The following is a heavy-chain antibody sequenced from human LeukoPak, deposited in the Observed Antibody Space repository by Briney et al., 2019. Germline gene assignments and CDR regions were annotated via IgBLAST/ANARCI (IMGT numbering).Heavy chain of an antibody. CDR3: ARGGRRRDGYKRYDY. Sequence: SETLSLTCTVSGGSISSYYWSWIRQPAGKGLEWIGRIYTSGNTNYNPSLKSRVTMSVDTSKNQFSLKLTSMTAADTAVYYCARGGRRRDGYKRYDYWGQGTLVTVSS. CDR1: GGSISSYY. D-gene: IGHD5-24*01. CDR2: IYTSGNT. V-gene: IGHV4-4*07. J-gene: IGHJ4*02.